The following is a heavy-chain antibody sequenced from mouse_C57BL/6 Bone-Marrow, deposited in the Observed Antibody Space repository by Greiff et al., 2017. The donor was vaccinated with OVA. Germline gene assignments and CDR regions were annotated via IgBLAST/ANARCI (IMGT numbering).Heavy chain of an antibody. Sequence: VQLQQSGAELVRPGASVTLSCKASGYTFTDYEMHWVKQTPVHGLEWIGAIDPETGGTAYNQKFKGKAILTADKSSSTAYMELRSLTSEDSAVYYCTRRYYYGSSHWYFDVWGTGTTVTVSS. V-gene: IGHV1-15*01. CDR3: TRRYYYGSSHWYFDV. CDR1: GYTFTDYE. J-gene: IGHJ1*03. D-gene: IGHD1-1*01. CDR2: IDPETGGT.